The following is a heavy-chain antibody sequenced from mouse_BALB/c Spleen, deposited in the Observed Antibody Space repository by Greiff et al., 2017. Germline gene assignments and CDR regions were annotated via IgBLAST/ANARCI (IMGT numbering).Heavy chain of an antibody. CDR1: GFTFSSFG. V-gene: IGHV5-17*02. CDR3: ARSDGYYPLYYAMDY. D-gene: IGHD2-3*01. Sequence: EVKLVESGGGLVQPGGSRKLSCAASGFTFSSFGMHWVRQAPEKGLEWVAYISSGSSTIYYADTVKGRFTISRDNPKNTLFLQMTSLRSEDTAMYYCARSDGYYPLYYAMDYWGQGTSVTVSS. CDR2: ISSGSSTI. J-gene: IGHJ4*01.